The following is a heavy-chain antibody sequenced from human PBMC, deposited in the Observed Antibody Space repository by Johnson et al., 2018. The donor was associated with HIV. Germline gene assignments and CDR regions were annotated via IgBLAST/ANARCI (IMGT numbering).Heavy chain of an antibody. CDR3: ARDPQQWLDVGAFDI. V-gene: IGHV3-9*01. D-gene: IGHD6-19*01. Sequence: VQLVESGGGLVQPGRSLRLSCAASGFTFDDYAMHWVRQAPGKGLEWVSGISWNSGSIGYADSVKGRFTISRDNAKNSLYLQMNSLRAEDTAVYYCARDPQQWLDVGAFDIWGQGTMVTVSS. CDR2: ISWNSGSI. J-gene: IGHJ3*02. CDR1: GFTFDDYA.